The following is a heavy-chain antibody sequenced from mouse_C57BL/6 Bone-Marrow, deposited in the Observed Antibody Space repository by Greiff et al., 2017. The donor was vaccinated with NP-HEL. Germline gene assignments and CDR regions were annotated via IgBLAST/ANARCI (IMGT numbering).Heavy chain of an antibody. CDR2: INPDGSST. V-gene: IGHV5-16*01. CDR3: ARDPSPYWYFDG. J-gene: IGHJ1*03. CDR1: GFTFSDSY. Sequence: EVKLVESEAGLVQPGSSMKLSCTASGFTFSDSYMPWVRQVPEQGLEWVANINPDGSSTYYLDSLKGRSIISRDNATNNLYLQMSSLKSEDTATYYSARDPSPYWYFDGWGTGTTVTVSS.